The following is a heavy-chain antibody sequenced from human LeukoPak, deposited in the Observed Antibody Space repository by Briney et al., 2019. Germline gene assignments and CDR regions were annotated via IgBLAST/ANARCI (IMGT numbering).Heavy chain of an antibody. V-gene: IGHV4-34*01. D-gene: IGHD3-22*01. CDR2: INHSGST. CDR1: GGSFSGYY. Sequence: SETLSLTCAVYGGSFSGYYWSWIRQPPGKGLEWIGEINHSGSTNYNPSLKSRVTISVDTSKNQFSLKLSSVTAADTAVYYCARENYYDSSGYPVYYYYGMDVWGQGTTVTVSS. J-gene: IGHJ6*02. CDR3: ARENYYDSSGYPVYYYYGMDV.